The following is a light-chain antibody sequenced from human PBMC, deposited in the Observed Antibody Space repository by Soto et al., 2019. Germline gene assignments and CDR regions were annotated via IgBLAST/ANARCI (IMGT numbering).Light chain of an antibody. V-gene: IGKV3-20*01. CDR2: AAS. CDR1: QNVGRNY. J-gene: IGKJ2*01. CDR3: QQYGSSPPYT. Sequence: EIVLTQSPGTLSLSPGERATLSCRASQNVGRNYVAWYQQKLGQAPRLLIFAASGRVTGIPDRFSGSGSGTDFTLTITRLEPEDFALYFCQQYGSSPPYTFGQGTTLEIK.